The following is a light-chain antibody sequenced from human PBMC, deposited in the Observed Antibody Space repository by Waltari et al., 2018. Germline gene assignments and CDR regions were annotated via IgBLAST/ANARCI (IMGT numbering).Light chain of an antibody. CDR3: QWYGSSPLLT. CDR2: GAS. Sequence: EIVLTQSPGTPSLSPGERATLSCRASQSFSSSFLAWYQQRPGQAPRLLIYGASNRAAGIPDRFSGSGSGTDFTLTISRLEPEDFAVYYCQWYGSSPLLTFGGGTTVAIK. V-gene: IGKV3-20*01. J-gene: IGKJ4*01. CDR1: QSFSSSF.